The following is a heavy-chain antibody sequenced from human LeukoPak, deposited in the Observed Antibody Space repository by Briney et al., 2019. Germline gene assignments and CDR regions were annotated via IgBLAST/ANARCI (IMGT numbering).Heavy chain of an antibody. Sequence: ASVKVSCKASGYTFTSYYMHWVRQAPGQGLEWMGIINLSGGSTSYAQKFQGRVTMTRDTSTSTVYMELSSLRSEDTAVYYCARQSDSSGYSERPEFDYWGQGTLVTVSS. CDR2: INLSGGST. CDR1: GYTFTSYY. CDR3: ARQSDSSGYSERPEFDY. V-gene: IGHV1-46*01. J-gene: IGHJ4*02. D-gene: IGHD3-22*01.